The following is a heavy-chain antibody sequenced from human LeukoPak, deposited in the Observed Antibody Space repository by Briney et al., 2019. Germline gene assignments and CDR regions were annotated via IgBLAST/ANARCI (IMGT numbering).Heavy chain of an antibody. CDR1: GFTFSSYA. D-gene: IGHD3-22*01. CDR3: AKADRHPTMIVEVITTFDY. Sequence: GGSLRLSCAASGFTFSSYAMSWVRQAPGKGLEWVSAISGSGGSTYYADSVKGRFTISRDNSKNTLYLQMNSLRAEDTAVYYCAKADRHPTMIVEVITTFDYWGQGTLITVSS. CDR2: ISGSGGST. J-gene: IGHJ4*02. V-gene: IGHV3-23*01.